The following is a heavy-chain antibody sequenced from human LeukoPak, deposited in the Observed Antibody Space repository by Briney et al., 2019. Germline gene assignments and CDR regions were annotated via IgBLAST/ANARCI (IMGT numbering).Heavy chain of an antibody. J-gene: IGHJ4*02. D-gene: IGHD5-18*01. CDR3: ARDRSYGSFNY. CDR1: GFTFSSFE. Sequence: GGSLRLSCAASGFTFSSFEMNWVRQAPGKGLEWVSYISSSGSTIYYADSVKGRFTISRDNAKNSLYLQMSSLRAEDTAVYYCARDRSYGSFNYWGQGTLVTVSS. CDR2: ISSSGSTI. V-gene: IGHV3-48*03.